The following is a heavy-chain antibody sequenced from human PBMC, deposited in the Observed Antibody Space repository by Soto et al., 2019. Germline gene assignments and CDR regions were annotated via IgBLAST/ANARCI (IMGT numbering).Heavy chain of an antibody. D-gene: IGHD3-10*01. CDR2: IYWDDDK. V-gene: IGHV2-5*02. J-gene: IGHJ4*02. CDR1: GFTLSTRGVG. Sequence: QITLKESGPTLVKPTQTLTVTCTFSGFTLSTRGVGVGWIRQTPGKALEWLALIYWDDDKRYSPSLKSRLTITKDTSKDQVLLVMSNMDPVDTATYYCIRVLWFGELFWGQGTLVTVSS. CDR3: IRVLWFGELF.